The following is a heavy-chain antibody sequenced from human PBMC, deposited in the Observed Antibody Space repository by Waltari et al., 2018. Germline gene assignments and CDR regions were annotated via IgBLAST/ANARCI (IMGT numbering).Heavy chain of an antibody. CDR2: ITRSGDFI. J-gene: IGHJ3*02. Sequence: EVQLVESGGGLVKPGGPLRLSCAAPGFTFSSYAMNWVRRAPGKGLVCVSWITRSGDFIDYTDSVRGRFTISRDNGKNLLYLQMNSLRAEDSAVYYCAKRGDGFDIWGQGTMVTVSS. CDR3: AKRGDGFDI. CDR1: GFTFSSYA. V-gene: IGHV3-21*06.